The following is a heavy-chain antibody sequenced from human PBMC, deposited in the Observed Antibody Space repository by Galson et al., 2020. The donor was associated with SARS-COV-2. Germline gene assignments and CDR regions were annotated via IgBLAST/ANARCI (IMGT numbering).Heavy chain of an antibody. V-gene: IGHV4-31*03. CDR3: ARDYYYESSGYLRHRFDI. CDR2: IYYSGTI. Sequence: SETMSLTCTVSGGSISSGDYYWSWIRQHPGKGLEWIGYIYYSGTIFYNPSLKSRVTISIDTFNNQFYLKLNSVTAADTAVYYCARDYYYESSGYLRHRFDIWGQGTMATVSS. CDR1: GGSISSGDYY. J-gene: IGHJ3*02. D-gene: IGHD3-22*01.